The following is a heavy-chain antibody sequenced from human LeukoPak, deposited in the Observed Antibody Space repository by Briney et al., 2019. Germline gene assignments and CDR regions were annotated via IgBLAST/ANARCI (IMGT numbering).Heavy chain of an antibody. D-gene: IGHD6-19*01. CDR1: GGSFSGYY. V-gene: IGHV4-34*01. J-gene: IGHJ4*02. CDR3: ARGRLGSVAVHGFDY. CDR2: INHSGST. Sequence: LETLSLTCAVYGGSFSGYYWSWIRQPPGKGLEWIGEINHSGSTNYNPSLKSRVTISVDTSKNQFSLKLSSVTAADTAVYYCARGRLGSVAVHGFDYWGQGTLVTVSS.